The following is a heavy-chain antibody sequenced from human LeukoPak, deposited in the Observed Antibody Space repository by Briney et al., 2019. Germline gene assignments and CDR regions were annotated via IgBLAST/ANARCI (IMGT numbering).Heavy chain of an antibody. CDR2: IYTSGST. D-gene: IGHD3-3*01. Sequence: PSETLSLTCTDSGGSISSYYWSWIWQPAGEGLEWIGRIYTSGSTNYNPSLKSRVTLSVDTSKNQISLKLSSVTAADTAVYYCARDYYDLWSGYLGQFDYWGQGTLVTVSS. V-gene: IGHV4-4*07. CDR3: ARDYYDLWSGYLGQFDY. CDR1: GGSISSYY. J-gene: IGHJ4*02.